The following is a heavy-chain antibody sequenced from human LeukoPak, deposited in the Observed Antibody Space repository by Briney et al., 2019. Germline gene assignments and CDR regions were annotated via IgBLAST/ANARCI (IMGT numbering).Heavy chain of an antibody. Sequence: GGSLRLSCAASGFTFSSYAMSWVRQAPGKGLEWVSAISGSGGSTYYADSVKGRFTISRDNSKNTLYLQMNSLRAEDTAVYYCATYSSSWYEGSRWSDPWGQGTLVTVSS. CDR3: ATYSSSWYEGSRWSDP. CDR2: ISGSGGST. V-gene: IGHV3-23*01. D-gene: IGHD6-13*01. J-gene: IGHJ5*02. CDR1: GFTFSSYA.